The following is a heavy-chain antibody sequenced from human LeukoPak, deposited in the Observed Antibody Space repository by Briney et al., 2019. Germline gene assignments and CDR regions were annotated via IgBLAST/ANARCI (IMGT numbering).Heavy chain of an antibody. CDR3: AREQDYFDY. V-gene: IGHV6-1*01. CDR1: GDRVSSNSAA. Sequence: SETLSVTCDISGDRVSSNSAAWNWIRQSPSRGLEWLGRTYYRSEWYSDYAVSVKGRIIINADTSKNQFSLQLKSVTPEDTAVYYCAREQDYFDYWGQGTLVADPS. J-gene: IGHJ4*02. CDR2: TYYRSEWYS.